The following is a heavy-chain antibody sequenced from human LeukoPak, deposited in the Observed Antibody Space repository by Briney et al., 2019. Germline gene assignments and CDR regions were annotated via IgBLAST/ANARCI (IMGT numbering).Heavy chain of an antibody. J-gene: IGHJ3*02. V-gene: IGHV1-18*01. CDR2: ISAYNGNT. D-gene: IGHD3-10*01. CDR3: ARGRRITMVRETIDAFDI. Sequence: APVKVSCKASGYTFTSYGISWVRQAPGQGLEWMGWISAYNGNTNYAQKLQGRVTMTTDTSTSTAYMELRSLRSDDTAVYYCARGRRITMVRETIDAFDIWGQGTMVTVSS. CDR1: GYTFTSYG.